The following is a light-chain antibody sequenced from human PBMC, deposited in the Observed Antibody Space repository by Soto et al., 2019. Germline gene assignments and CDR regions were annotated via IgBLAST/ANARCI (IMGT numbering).Light chain of an antibody. V-gene: IGKV3-20*01. CDR1: QSISSSY. CDR2: GAF. J-gene: IGKJ4*01. Sequence: EIVLTQSPDTLSLSLGERATLSCRARQSISSSYLAWYQQKPGQAPRLLIYGAFSRATGIPDRFSGSGSGTDFTLTISRLEPEDFALYFCQQFGSLVTFGGGTKVEIK. CDR3: QQFGSLVT.